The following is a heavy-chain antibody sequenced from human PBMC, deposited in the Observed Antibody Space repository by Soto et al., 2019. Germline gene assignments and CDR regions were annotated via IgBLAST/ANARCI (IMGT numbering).Heavy chain of an antibody. CDR3: AKGITTFGGVDY. CDR1: GFSLSNYA. Sequence: GGSLRLSCAASGFSLSNYAMNWVRQAPGKGLEWVSAISGSGGSTYYADSVKGRFTISRDTSKNTLYLQMNSLRAEDTAVYYCAKGITTFGGVDYWGQGTLVTVSS. D-gene: IGHD3-3*01. CDR2: ISGSGGST. J-gene: IGHJ4*02. V-gene: IGHV3-23*01.